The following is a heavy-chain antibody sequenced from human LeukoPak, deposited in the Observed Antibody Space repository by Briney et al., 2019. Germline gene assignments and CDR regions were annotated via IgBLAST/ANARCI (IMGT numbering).Heavy chain of an antibody. Sequence: GGSLTLSCAASGFTFSSYAMSWVRQAPGKGLEWVSAISGSGGSTYYADSVKGRFTISRDNSKNTLYLQMNSLRAEDTAVYYCAKDNRANWNNNWFDPWGQGTLETDSS. J-gene: IGHJ5*02. CDR2: ISGSGGST. D-gene: IGHD1/OR15-1a*01. CDR1: GFTFSSYA. CDR3: AKDNRANWNNNWFDP. V-gene: IGHV3-23*01.